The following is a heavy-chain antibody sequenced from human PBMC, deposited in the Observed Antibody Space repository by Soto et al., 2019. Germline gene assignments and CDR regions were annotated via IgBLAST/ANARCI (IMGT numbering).Heavy chain of an antibody. CDR1: GFTFSSYW. Sequence: EVQLVESGGGLVKPGGSLRLSCAASGFTFSSYWMSWVRQAPGKGLEWVANIKQDGSEKYYVDSVKGRFTISRDNAKNSLYLQMNSLRAEDTAVYYCAREAATVTTEDWFDPWGQGTLVTVSS. D-gene: IGHD4-17*01. J-gene: IGHJ5*02. CDR2: IKQDGSEK. V-gene: IGHV3-7*01. CDR3: AREAATVTTEDWFDP.